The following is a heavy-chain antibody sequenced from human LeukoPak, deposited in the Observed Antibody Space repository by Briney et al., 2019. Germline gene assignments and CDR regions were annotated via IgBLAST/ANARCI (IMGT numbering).Heavy chain of an antibody. CDR1: GGTLSNDA. J-gene: IGHJ5*01. CDR2: VIPTLCIA. D-gene: IGHD3/OR15-3a*01. CDR3: ARDLVCTVNCKDS. V-gene: IGHV1-69*04. Sequence: SVKGSCKASGGTLSNDAISWVRQAPGQGLEWMGRVIPTLCIALYAQRFKGRVTITADKSTSTAYMELSKDTAVYFCARDLVCTVNCKDSWGQGTLVTVSS.